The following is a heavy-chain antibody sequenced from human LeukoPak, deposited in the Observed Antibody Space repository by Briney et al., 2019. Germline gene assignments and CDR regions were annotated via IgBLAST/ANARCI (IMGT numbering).Heavy chain of an antibody. D-gene: IGHD2-2*01. Sequence: MSSETLSLTCTVSGGSISSGDYYWSWIRQPPGKGLEWIGYIYYSGSTYYNPSLKSRVTISVDTSKNQFSLKLSSVTAADTAVYYCARGVREGRRLWYQLRPGYYYGMDVWGQATTVTVSS. CDR3: ARGVREGRRLWYQLRPGYYYGMDV. V-gene: IGHV4-30-4*01. CDR2: IYYSGST. CDR1: GGSISSGDYY. J-gene: IGHJ6*02.